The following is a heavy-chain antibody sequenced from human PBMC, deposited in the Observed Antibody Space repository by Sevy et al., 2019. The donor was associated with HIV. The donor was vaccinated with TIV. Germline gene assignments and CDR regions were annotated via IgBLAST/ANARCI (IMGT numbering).Heavy chain of an antibody. Sequence: GGSLRLSCATSGFTFSSNWMTWVRQAPGKGLEWVANVKQDMSEKYYADSVKGRFTISRENAKNSLYLEMNSLRAEDTAGYYCARAQQITMLVVIGGLYFDFWCQGTLVTVSS. D-gene: IGHD3-22*01. CDR3: ARAQQITMLVVIGGLYFDF. CDR1: GFTFSSNW. J-gene: IGHJ4*02. V-gene: IGHV3-7*01. CDR2: VKQDMSEK.